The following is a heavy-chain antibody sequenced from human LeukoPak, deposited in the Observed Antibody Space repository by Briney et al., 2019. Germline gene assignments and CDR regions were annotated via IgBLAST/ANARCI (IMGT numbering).Heavy chain of an antibody. CDR1: GGSISNYY. V-gene: IGHV4-59*08. Sequence: SETLSLTCTVSGGSISNYYWSWIRQPPGKGLEWIGYIYYSGSTNYNPSLKSRVTISVDTSKNQFSLKLSSVTAADTAVYYCAKQHYYDSSLYAMDVWGQGTTVTVSS. CDR2: IYYSGST. D-gene: IGHD3-22*01. CDR3: AKQHYYDSSLYAMDV. J-gene: IGHJ6*02.